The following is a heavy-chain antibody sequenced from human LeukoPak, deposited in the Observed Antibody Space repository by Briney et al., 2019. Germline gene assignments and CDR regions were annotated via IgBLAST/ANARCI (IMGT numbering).Heavy chain of an antibody. J-gene: IGHJ4*02. CDR2: IRYDGSDK. D-gene: IGHD6-19*01. CDR1: GFTFSRYG. V-gene: IGHV3-30*02. Sequence: GGSLRLSCVASGFTFSRYGMHWVRQAPGKGLEWVAFIRYDGSDKFYADSVKGRFTISRDNSKNTLYLQMNSLRAEDTAVYYCAKIGAVAGHFDYWGQGNLVTVSS. CDR3: AKIGAVAGHFDY.